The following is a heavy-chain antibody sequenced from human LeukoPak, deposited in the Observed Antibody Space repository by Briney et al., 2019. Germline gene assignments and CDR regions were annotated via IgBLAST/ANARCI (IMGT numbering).Heavy chain of an antibody. Sequence: GGSLRLSCAASGFTYSSYGMHLVRQAPGKGLEWVAVIWYDGSNKYYADSVKGRFTISRDNSKNTLYLQMNSLRAEDTAVYYCARDHVTYYYGSGSYVGLVDYWGQGTLVTVSS. CDR3: ARDHVTYYYGSGSYVGLVDY. CDR2: IWYDGSNK. J-gene: IGHJ4*02. V-gene: IGHV3-33*01. D-gene: IGHD3-10*01. CDR1: GFTYSSYG.